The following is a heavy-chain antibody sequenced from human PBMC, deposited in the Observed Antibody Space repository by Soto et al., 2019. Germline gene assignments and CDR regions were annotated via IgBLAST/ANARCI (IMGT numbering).Heavy chain of an antibody. CDR2: IIPIFGTP. V-gene: IGHV1-69*01. CDR1: XGIFNTYA. D-gene: IGHD3-10*01. J-gene: IGHJ4*02. Sequence: QVQLVQFGPEVKEPGSSVKLTCRVSXGIFNTYAISCLRQAPGQGLEWRGGIIPIFGTPNYAQRFQGRVTITADESTSTAYMELSRLRSDDTAVYYCARDRDYYGSGNYYNRIDFWGQGTLVSVSS. CDR3: ARDRDYYGSGNYYNRIDF.